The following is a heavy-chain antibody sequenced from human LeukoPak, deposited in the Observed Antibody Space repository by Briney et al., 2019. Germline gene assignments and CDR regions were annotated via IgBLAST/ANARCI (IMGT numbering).Heavy chain of an antibody. V-gene: IGHV4-30-4*07. CDR3: ARSGYSSSWYLYDAFDI. J-gene: IGHJ3*02. Sequence: PSQTLSLTCAVSGGSISSGGYSWSWIRQPPGKGLEWIGYIYYSGSTYYNPSLKSRVTISVDTSKNQFSLKLSSVTAADTAVYYCARSGYSSSWYLYDAFDIWGQGTMVTVSS. CDR1: GGSISSGGYS. D-gene: IGHD6-13*01. CDR2: IYYSGST.